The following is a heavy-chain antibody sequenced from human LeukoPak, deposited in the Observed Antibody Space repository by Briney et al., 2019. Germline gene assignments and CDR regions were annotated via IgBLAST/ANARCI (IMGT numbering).Heavy chain of an antibody. V-gene: IGHV7-4-1*02. CDR3: ARGEYRRAQPNYFES. J-gene: IGHJ5*01. CDR1: GYSFASHA. Sequence: GASVKVSCKTSGYSFASHAMNWVRQAPGQGLQWMGWINTNTGNPTYAQGFTGRIVFSLGTSVSTACLQITSLKPEDTAVYFCARGEYRRAQPNYFESWGQGTLVTVSS. CDR2: INTNTGNP. D-gene: IGHD4/OR15-4a*01.